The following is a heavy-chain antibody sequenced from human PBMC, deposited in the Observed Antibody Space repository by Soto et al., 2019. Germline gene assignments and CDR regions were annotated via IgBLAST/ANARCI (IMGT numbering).Heavy chain of an antibody. J-gene: IGHJ4*02. CDR2: INHSGST. CDR1: DGSFSGYD. V-gene: IGHV4-34*01. CDR3: ARGIPLREIDY. Sequence: SGTLSLTCAVHDGSFSGYDWSWIRQPPGKGLEWIGEINHSGSTNYNPSLKSRVTISVDTSKNQFSLKLSSVTAADTAVYYCARGIPLREIDYWGQGTLVTVSS. D-gene: IGHD1-26*01.